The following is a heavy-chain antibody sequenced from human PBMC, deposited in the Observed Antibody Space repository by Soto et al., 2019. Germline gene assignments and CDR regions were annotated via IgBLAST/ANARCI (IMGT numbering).Heavy chain of an antibody. CDR2: MSGDGRT. V-gene: IGHV3-23*01. J-gene: IGHJ4*02. Sequence: QPGGSLRLSCVGSGFTFSDSVMAWVRQAPGKGLEWLSVMSGDGRTRYALSVTGRFTISRDNSKNTLYLQMRSLRAEDAAAYYCVKWHTSNFDSLPFTGFDFWGQGPQVTVS. D-gene: IGHD3-22*01. CDR1: GFTFSDSV. CDR3: VKWHTSNFDSLPFTGFDF.